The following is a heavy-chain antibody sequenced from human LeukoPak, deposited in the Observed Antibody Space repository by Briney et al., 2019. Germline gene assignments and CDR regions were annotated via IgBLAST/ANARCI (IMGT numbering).Heavy chain of an antibody. V-gene: IGHV1-46*01. J-gene: IGHJ4*02. CDR1: GYTFTSYC. CDR2: INPSGGST. Sequence: ASVKVSCKASGYTFTSYCMHWVRQAPGQGLEWMGIINPSGGSTSYAQKFQGRVTMTRDTSTSTVYMELSSLRSEDTAVYYCARGSSLTIFDSYYFDYWGQGTLVTVSS. CDR3: ARGSSLTIFDSYYFDY. D-gene: IGHD3-3*01.